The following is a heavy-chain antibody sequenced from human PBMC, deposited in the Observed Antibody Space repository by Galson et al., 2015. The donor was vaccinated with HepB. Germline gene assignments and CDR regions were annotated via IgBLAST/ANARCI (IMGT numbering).Heavy chain of an antibody. Sequence: SLRLSCAASEFIFSDYGMHWVRQAPGKGLEWVSLICKDGTNQYYSDSVKGRFTISRDNSKKPLYLQMNSLRDEDTAVYYCGRGDKNVAVAGLDYWGHGTMVIVSS. J-gene: IGHJ4*01. CDR2: ICKDGTNQ. V-gene: IGHV3-33*08. CDR3: GRGDKNVAVAGLDY. CDR1: EFIFSDYG. D-gene: IGHD2-21*01.